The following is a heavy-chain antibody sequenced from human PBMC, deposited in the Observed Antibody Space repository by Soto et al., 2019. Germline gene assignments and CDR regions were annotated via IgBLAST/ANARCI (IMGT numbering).Heavy chain of an antibody. CDR3: AKDRNYYVSSCYDY. Sequence: GGSLRLSCAASGFTFNSYAMIWVRQAPGKGLKWVSPIISSAGSTSYADAVKCRFSFSRNNTKNTLYLQMNSLRAEDTAVYYCAKDRNYYVSSCYDYWGQGTLVTVSS. CDR1: GFTFNSYA. CDR2: IISSAGST. V-gene: IGHV3-23*01. J-gene: IGHJ4*02. D-gene: IGHD3-22*01.